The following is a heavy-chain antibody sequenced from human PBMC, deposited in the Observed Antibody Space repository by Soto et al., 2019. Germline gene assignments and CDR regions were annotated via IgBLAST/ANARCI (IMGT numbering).Heavy chain of an antibody. J-gene: IGHJ4*02. CDR2: ISGSGGST. Sequence: WWSLRLSCSASVFTFSSYAMSWFRQAPGKGLEWVSAISGSGGSTYYADSVKGRFTISRDNSKNTLYLQMNSLRAEDTAVYYCAKDPSGLFLEWLFDYWGQGTLVTVSS. V-gene: IGHV3-23*01. CDR3: AKDPSGLFLEWLFDY. D-gene: IGHD3-3*01. CDR1: VFTFSSYA.